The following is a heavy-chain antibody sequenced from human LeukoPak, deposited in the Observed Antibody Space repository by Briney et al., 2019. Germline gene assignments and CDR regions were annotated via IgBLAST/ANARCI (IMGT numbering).Heavy chain of an antibody. V-gene: IGHV1-69*13. Sequence: VAAVKVSCMASLGTFSSYAISWVRPAPAQELEWMGGIFPIFGTANYPQMFQGRDTLTADESTSTAYMELSSLRSDDTAVYYCARVPTYIVVVPAAMGFDYWGQGTLVTVSS. J-gene: IGHJ4*02. CDR1: LGTFSSYA. CDR3: ARVPTYIVVVPAAMGFDY. D-gene: IGHD2-2*01. CDR2: IFPIFGTA.